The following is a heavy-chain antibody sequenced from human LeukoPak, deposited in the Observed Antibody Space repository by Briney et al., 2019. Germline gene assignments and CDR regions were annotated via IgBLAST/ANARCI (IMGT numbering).Heavy chain of an antibody. CDR3: ARVTGRTPFFDY. CDR1: GGSFSGYY. D-gene: IGHD4-23*01. CDR2: INHSGST. Sequence: PSETLSLTCAVYGGSFSGYYWSWIRQPPGKGLEWIGEINHSGSTNYNPSLKSRVTISVDTSKNQFSLKLSSVTAADTAVYYCARVTGRTPFFDYWGQGTLVTVSS. J-gene: IGHJ4*02. V-gene: IGHV4-34*01.